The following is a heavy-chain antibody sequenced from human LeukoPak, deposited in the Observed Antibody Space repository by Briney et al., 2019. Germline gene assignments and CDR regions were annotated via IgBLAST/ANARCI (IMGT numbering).Heavy chain of an antibody. CDR2: IFTSGST. J-gene: IGHJ5*02. CDR1: GGSISYYY. V-gene: IGHV4-4*09. CDR3: ARRIEHWFDP. Sequence: SETLFLTCSVSGGSISYYYWSWIRQLPGKGLEWIGDIFTSGSTSYSPSLKSRVTMSVDTSTNQFSLNLNSVTAADTAVYYCARRIEHWFDPWGQGTLVTVSS.